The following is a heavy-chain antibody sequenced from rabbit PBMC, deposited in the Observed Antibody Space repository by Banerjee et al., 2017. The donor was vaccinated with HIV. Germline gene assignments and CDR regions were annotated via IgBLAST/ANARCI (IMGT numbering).Heavy chain of an antibody. CDR1: GFSFSSGYY. J-gene: IGHJ4*01. CDR2: IGAGSGSA. D-gene: IGHD2-1*01. CDR3: AREESDGGGHLKL. Sequence: QQQLVESGGGLVKPGASLTLTCKASGFSFSSGYYISWVRQAPGKGLEWIGCIGAGSGSALYVSWAKGRFTISKTSSTTVTLQMTSLTAADTATYFCAREESDGGGHLKLWGQGTLVTVS. V-gene: IGHV1S45*01.